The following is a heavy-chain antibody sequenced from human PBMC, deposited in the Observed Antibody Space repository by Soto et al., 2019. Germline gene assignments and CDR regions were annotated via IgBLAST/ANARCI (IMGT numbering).Heavy chain of an antibody. J-gene: IGHJ6*02. CDR3: ARERPAPSGPNYYGMDV. CDR1: GYTFTGYY. Sequence: QVQLVQSGAEVKKPGASVKVSCKASGYTFTGYYMHWVRQAPGQGLEWMGWINPNSGGTNYAQKFQGRVTMTRDTSISTAYMELSRLRSDDTAVYYCARERPAPSGPNYYGMDVWGQGTTVTVSS. D-gene: IGHD3-3*01. V-gene: IGHV1-2*02. CDR2: INPNSGGT.